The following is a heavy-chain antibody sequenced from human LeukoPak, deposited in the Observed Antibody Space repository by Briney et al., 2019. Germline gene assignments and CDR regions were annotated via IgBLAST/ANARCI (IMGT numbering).Heavy chain of an antibody. Sequence: ASVKVSCKDSSYTFSRYGITRVRQAPGQGLEWMGWISAYTGHTNYAQKLQGRVSMTTDTSTSTAYMDLRSLRSDDTAVYYCARDLRYSSGWSASGMDVWGKGTTVTMSS. CDR3: ARDLRYSSGWSASGMDV. J-gene: IGHJ6*03. D-gene: IGHD6-19*01. CDR2: ISAYTGHT. CDR1: SYTFSRYG. V-gene: IGHV1-18*01.